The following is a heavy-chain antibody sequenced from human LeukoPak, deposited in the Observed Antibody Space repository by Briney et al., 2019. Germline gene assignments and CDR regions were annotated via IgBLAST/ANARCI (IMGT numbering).Heavy chain of an antibody. V-gene: IGHV3-66*01. CDR2: IYSGGST. D-gene: IGHD5-24*01. Sequence: GGSLRLSCAASGFTFSSNYMSWVRQAPGKGLEGVSVIYSGGSTYYADSVKGRFTISRDNSKNTLYIQMNSLRAEDTAVYYCARRRGDGYNFGTIDYWGQGTLVTVSS. CDR1: GFTFSSNY. CDR3: ARRRGDGYNFGTIDY. J-gene: IGHJ4*02.